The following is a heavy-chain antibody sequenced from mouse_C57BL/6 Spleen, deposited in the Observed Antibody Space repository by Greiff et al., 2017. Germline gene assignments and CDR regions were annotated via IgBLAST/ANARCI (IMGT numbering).Heavy chain of an antibody. CDR1: GYTFTSYW. CDR3: TIDYYGSSLYFDY. CDR2: IYPGNSDT. J-gene: IGHJ2*01. Sequence: EVQLQQSGTVLARPGASVKMSCKTSGYTFTSYWMHWVKQRPGQGLEWIGDIYPGNSDTSSNQKFKGKAILTAVTSASTAYMELSSLTNEDSAVYYCTIDYYGSSLYFDYWGQGTTLTVSS. V-gene: IGHV1-5*01. D-gene: IGHD1-1*01.